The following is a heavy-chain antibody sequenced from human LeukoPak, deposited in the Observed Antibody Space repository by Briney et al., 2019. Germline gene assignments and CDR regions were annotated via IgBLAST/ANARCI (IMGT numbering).Heavy chain of an antibody. Sequence: ASVKVSCKASGYTFTSYYMHWVRQAPGQGLEWMGIINPSGGSTNYAQKFQGRVTMTRDTSISTAYMELSRLRSDDTAVYYCARDHSSGWTPYDYWGQGTLVTVSS. D-gene: IGHD6-19*01. V-gene: IGHV1-2*02. J-gene: IGHJ4*02. CDR2: INPSGGST. CDR3: ARDHSSGWTPYDY. CDR1: GYTFTSYY.